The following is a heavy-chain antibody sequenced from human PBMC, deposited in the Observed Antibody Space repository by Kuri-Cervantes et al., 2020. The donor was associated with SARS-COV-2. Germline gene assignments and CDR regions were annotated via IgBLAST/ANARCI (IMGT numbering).Heavy chain of an antibody. CDR1: GGSISSGDYY. Sequence: SETLSLTCTVSGGSISSGDYYWSWIRQPPGKGLEWIGYIYYSGSTYYNPSLKSRVTISVDTSKNQSSLKLSSVTAADTAVYYCARRESSRAFDYWGQGTLVTVSS. CDR2: IYYSGST. V-gene: IGHV4-30-4*08. D-gene: IGHD6-6*01. CDR3: ARRESSRAFDY. J-gene: IGHJ4*02.